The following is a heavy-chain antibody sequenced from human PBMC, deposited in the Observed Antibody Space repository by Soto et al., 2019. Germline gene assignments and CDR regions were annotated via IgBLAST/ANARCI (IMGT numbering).Heavy chain of an antibody. CDR2: IYPGDSDT. J-gene: IGHJ4*02. D-gene: IGHD2-21*01. CDR3: ARAAYCGGDCYDY. V-gene: IGHV5-51*01. Sequence: PGESLKISCKGSGYRFTTYWLAWVRQMPGRGLELMGIIYPGDSDTRYMPSFQGQVSISADKSISTAYLQWSSLKASDTAMYYCARAAYCGGDCYDYWGQGTLVTVSS. CDR1: GYRFTTYW.